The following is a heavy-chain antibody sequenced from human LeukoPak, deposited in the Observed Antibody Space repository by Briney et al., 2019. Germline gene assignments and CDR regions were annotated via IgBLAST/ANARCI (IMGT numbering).Heavy chain of an antibody. J-gene: IGHJ3*02. CDR2: ISSSSSYI. CDR1: GFTFSSYS. Sequence: GSLRLSCAASGFTFSSYSMNWVRQAPGKGLEWVLSISSSSSYIYYADSVKGRFTISRDNAKNSLYLQMNSLRAEDTAVYYCARIGPGDAFDIWGQGTMVTVSS. V-gene: IGHV3-21*01. CDR3: ARIGPGDAFDI.